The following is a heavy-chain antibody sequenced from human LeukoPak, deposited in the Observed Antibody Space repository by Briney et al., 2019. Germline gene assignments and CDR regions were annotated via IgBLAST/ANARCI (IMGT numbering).Heavy chain of an antibody. CDR3: ARQATDSSSPFDY. D-gene: IGHD6-6*01. J-gene: IGHJ4*02. Sequence: GESLKISCKGSGYSFTSYWIGWVRQMPGKGLEWMGIIYPGDSDTRYSPSFQGQVTISADKSISTAYLQWSSLKASGTAMYYCARQATDSSSPFDYWGQGTLVTVSS. CDR2: IYPGDSDT. V-gene: IGHV5-51*01. CDR1: GYSFTSYW.